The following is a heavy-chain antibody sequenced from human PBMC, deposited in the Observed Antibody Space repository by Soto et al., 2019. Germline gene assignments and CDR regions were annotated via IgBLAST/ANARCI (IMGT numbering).Heavy chain of an antibody. Sequence: GGSLRLSCAASGFTFDDYAMHWVRQAPGKGLEWVSGISWNSGSIGYADSVKGRFTISRDNAKNSLYLQMNSLRAEDTALYYCAREGYCSGGSCFDAFDIWGQGTMVTVSS. CDR1: GFTFDDYA. CDR3: AREGYCSGGSCFDAFDI. CDR2: ISWNSGSI. D-gene: IGHD2-15*01. J-gene: IGHJ3*02. V-gene: IGHV3-9*01.